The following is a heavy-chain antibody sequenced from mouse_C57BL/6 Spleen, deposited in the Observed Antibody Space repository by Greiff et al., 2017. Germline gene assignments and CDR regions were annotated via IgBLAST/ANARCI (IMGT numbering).Heavy chain of an antibody. Sequence: VQLQQSGPELVKPGASVTMSCKASGYTFTDYNMHWVKQSHGKSLEWIGYINPNNGGTSYNQKFKGKATLTVNKSSSTAYMEHRSLTSDDSAVYYCAKGTTVVDYYAMDYWGQGTSVTVSS. D-gene: IGHD1-1*01. CDR3: AKGTTVVDYYAMDY. CDR2: INPNNGGT. V-gene: IGHV1-22*01. J-gene: IGHJ4*01. CDR1: GYTFTDYN.